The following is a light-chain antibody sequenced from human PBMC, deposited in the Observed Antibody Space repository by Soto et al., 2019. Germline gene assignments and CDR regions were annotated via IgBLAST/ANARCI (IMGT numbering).Light chain of an antibody. J-gene: IGLJ3*02. V-gene: IGLV7-43*01. CDR2: STR. CDR1: SGAVTSGSY. Sequence: QAVVTQEPSLTVSPGGTVTLTCASSSGAVTSGSYPNWFQQKPGQAPRPLIHSTRNKYSSTPARFSVSLLGGKAALTVSGVQPDDEADYYCLLYYGGSLLFGGGTKVTVL. CDR3: LLYYGGSLL.